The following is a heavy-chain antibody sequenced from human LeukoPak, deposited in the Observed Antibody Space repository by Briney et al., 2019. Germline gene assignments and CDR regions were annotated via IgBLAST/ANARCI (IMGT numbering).Heavy chain of an antibody. J-gene: IGHJ5*02. D-gene: IGHD3-22*01. V-gene: IGHV4-59*01. CDR3: ARRSSGYAGNWFDP. CDR1: GGSISNYY. Sequence: PSETLSLTCTVSGGSISNYYWSWIRQPPGKGLEWIGYIYYSGSTNYNPSLKSRVTISVDTSKNQFSLKLSSVTAADTAVYYCARRSSGYAGNWFDPWGQGTLVTVSS. CDR2: IYYSGST.